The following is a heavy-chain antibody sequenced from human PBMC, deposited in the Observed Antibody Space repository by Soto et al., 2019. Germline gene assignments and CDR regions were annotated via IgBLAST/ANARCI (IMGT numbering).Heavy chain of an antibody. J-gene: IGHJ4*02. V-gene: IGHV3-21*01. CDR2: ISSSSSYI. CDR1: GFTFSSYS. Sequence: EVQLVESGGGLVKPGGSLRLSCAASGFTFSSYSMNWVRQAPGKGLEWVSSISSSSSYIYYADSVKGRFTISRDNAKNSLYLQMNSLRAEDTAVYYCARDAYDYYDSSGYYHEYYFDYWGQGTLVTVSS. D-gene: IGHD3-22*01. CDR3: ARDAYDYYDSSGYYHEYYFDY.